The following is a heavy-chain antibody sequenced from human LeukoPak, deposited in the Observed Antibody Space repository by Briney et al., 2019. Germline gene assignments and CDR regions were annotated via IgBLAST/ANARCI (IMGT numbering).Heavy chain of an antibody. CDR1: GGSISSGSYY. J-gene: IGHJ4*02. Sequence: SETLSLTCTVSGGSISSGSYYWSWIRQPAGKGLEWIGYIYYSGSTNYNPSLKSRVTISVDTSKNQFSLKLSSVTAADTAVYYCARGGGALFDYWGQGTLVTVSS. V-gene: IGHV4-61*10. CDR2: IYYSGST. CDR3: ARGGGALFDY. D-gene: IGHD2-15*01.